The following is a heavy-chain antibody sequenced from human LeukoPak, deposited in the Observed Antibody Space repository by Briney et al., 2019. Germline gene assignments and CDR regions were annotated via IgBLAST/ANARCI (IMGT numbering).Heavy chain of an antibody. D-gene: IGHD3-22*01. CDR3: ATGGRDYYDSSGYQDAFDI. CDR1: GFSFSTSW. V-gene: IGHV3-7*02. Sequence: GGSLELSCASSGFSFSTSWMTWVRQAPGKGLEWVANIKEDGSEKYYVDSVKGRFTISRDNSKNTLYLQLNSLRAGDTAVYYCATGGRDYYDSSGYQDAFDIWGQGTMVTVSS. J-gene: IGHJ3*02. CDR2: IKEDGSEK.